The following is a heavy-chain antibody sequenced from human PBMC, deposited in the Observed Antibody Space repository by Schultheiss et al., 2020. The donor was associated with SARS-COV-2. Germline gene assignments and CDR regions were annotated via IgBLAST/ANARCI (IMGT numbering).Heavy chain of an antibody. CDR3: ARDLYSSSVY. V-gene: IGHV3-48*01. CDR2: ISSSSSTI. Sequence: GESLKISCAASGFTFSSYSMNWVRQAPGKGLEWVSYISSSSSTIYYADSVKGRFTISRDNAKNTLYLQMNSLRAEDTAVYYCARDLYSSSVYWGQGTLVTVSS. D-gene: IGHD6-6*01. CDR1: GFTFSSYS. J-gene: IGHJ4*02.